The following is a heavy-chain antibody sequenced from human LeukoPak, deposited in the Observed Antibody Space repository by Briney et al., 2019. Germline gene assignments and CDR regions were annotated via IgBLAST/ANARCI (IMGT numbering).Heavy chain of an antibody. Sequence: GGSLRLSCAASGFTFSHSGMHWVRQAPGKGLEWVAVIWSDGSKTYSADPVKGRFTISRDSSKNTLYLQMDSLRVEDTAVYYCAREGNAFDIWGQGTMVTVSS. CDR2: IWSDGSKT. J-gene: IGHJ3*02. CDR3: AREGNAFDI. CDR1: GFTFSHSG. V-gene: IGHV3-33*01. D-gene: IGHD3-10*01.